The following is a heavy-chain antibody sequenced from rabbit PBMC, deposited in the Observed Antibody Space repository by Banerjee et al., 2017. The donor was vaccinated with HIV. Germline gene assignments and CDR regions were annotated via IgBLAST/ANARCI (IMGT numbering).Heavy chain of an antibody. J-gene: IGHJ6*01. CDR2: IDPIFGSA. D-gene: IGHD7-1*01. CDR1: GFDFSTYG. CDR3: ARDYAGYSLFQL. Sequence: GVSLTLSCKASGFDFSTYGVSWVRQAPGKGLEWIGYIDPIFGSAYYASWVNGRFTLSKTSSTTVTLQMTSLTAADTATYFCARDYAGYSLFQLWGPGTLVTVS. V-gene: IGHV1S39*01.